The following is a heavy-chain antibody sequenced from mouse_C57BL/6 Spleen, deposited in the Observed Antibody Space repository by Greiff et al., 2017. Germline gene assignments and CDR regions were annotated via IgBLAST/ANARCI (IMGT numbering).Heavy chain of an antibody. D-gene: IGHD3-1*01. V-gene: IGHV1-75*01. CDR3: ARKDRESYYFDY. CDR2: IFPGSGST. Sequence: VKLMESGPELVKPGASVKISCKASGYTFTDYYINWVKQRPGQGLEWIGWIFPGSGSTYYNEKFKGKATLTVDKSSSTAYMLLSSLTSEDSAVYFCARKDRESYYFDYWGQGTTLTVSS. CDR1: GYTFTDYY. J-gene: IGHJ2*01.